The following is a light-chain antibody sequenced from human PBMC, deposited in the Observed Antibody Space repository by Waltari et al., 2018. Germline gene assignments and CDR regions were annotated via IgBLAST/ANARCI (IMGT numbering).Light chain of an antibody. CDR1: ESLRSSY. Sequence: EIVLTQSPGTLSLSPGQRSTLSCRTSESLRSSYFAWYQHKYGQGPRLLIHGVYSTATGIQDRFSGSGSGKGFTLTISRLEPADSELYDCQQYGQFPVTFGQGTRLEIK. V-gene: IGKV3-20*01. CDR3: QQYGQFPVT. CDR2: GVY. J-gene: IGKJ5*01.